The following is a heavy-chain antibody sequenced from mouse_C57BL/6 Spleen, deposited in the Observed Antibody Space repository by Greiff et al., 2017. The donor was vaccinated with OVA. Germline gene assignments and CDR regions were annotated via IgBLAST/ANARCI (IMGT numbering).Heavy chain of an antibody. CDR1: GYTFTSYW. Sequence: QVQLQQPGAELVMPGASVKLSCKASGYTFTSYWMHWVKQRPGQGLEWIGEIDPSDSYTNYNQKFKGKSTSTVDKSSSTAYMQLSSLTSEDSAVYYCARRGNYLRYFDVWGTGTTVTVSS. V-gene: IGHV1-69*01. J-gene: IGHJ1*03. CDR2: IDPSDSYT. D-gene: IGHD2-1*01. CDR3: ARRGNYLRYFDV.